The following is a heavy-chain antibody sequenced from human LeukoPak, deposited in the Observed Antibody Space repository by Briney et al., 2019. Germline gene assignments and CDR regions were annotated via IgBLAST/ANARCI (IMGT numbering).Heavy chain of an antibody. V-gene: IGHV4-34*01. CDR1: GGSFSGYY. J-gene: IGHJ4*02. D-gene: IGHD3-22*01. CDR3: AREGTEAYFYDSSGYPPDY. Sequence: PSETLSLTCAVYGGSFSGYYWSWIRRSPGKGLEWIGEINHSGSTKYNPSLKSRVTISVDTSKNQFSLKLNSVTAADTAVYYCAREGTEAYFYDSSGYPPDYWGQGTLVTVSS. CDR2: INHSGST.